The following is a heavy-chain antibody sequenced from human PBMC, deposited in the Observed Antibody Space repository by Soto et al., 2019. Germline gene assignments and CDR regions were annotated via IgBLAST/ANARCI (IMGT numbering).Heavy chain of an antibody. Sequence: ASETLSLTCTVSGGSISSYYWSWIRQPAGKGLEWIGRIYTSGSTNYNPSLKSRVTMSVDTSKNQFSLKLSSVTAADTAVYYCARENPTYDILTPHTFDYWGQGTLVTVSS. CDR1: GGSISSYY. CDR2: IYTSGST. CDR3: ARENPTYDILTPHTFDY. J-gene: IGHJ4*02. V-gene: IGHV4-4*07. D-gene: IGHD3-9*01.